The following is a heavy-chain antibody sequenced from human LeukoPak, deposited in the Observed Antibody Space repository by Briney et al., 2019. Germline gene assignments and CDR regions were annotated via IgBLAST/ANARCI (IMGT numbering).Heavy chain of an antibody. CDR1: GFTFSSYG. Sequence: GRSLRLSCAASGFTFSSYGMHWVRQALGKGLEWVAVIWYDGSNKYYADSVKGRFTISRDNSKNTLYLQMNSLRAEDTAVYYCARDPGFSGWHHTGYFDYWGQGTLVTVSS. CDR2: IWYDGSNK. CDR3: ARDPGFSGWHHTGYFDY. V-gene: IGHV3-33*01. D-gene: IGHD6-19*01. J-gene: IGHJ4*02.